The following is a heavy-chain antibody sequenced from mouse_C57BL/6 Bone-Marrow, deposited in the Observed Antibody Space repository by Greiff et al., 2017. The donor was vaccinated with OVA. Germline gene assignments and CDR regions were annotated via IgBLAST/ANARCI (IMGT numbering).Heavy chain of an antibody. CDR2: IDPSDSYT. Sequence: QVQLQQSGAELVMPGASVKLSCKASGYTFTSYWMHWVKQRPGQGLEWIGEIDPSDSYTNYNQKFKGKSTLTVDKSSSTAYMQLSSLTSEDSAVYYCARFGIYYYGSTLDYWGQGTTLTVSS. CDR3: ARFGIYYYGSTLDY. D-gene: IGHD1-1*01. J-gene: IGHJ2*01. V-gene: IGHV1-69*01. CDR1: GYTFTSYW.